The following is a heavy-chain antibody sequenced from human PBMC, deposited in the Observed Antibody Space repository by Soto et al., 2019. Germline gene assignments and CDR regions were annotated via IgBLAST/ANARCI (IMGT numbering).Heavy chain of an antibody. Sequence: ASVKVSCKASGYTFTSYYMHWVRQAPGQGLEWMGIINPSGGSTSYAQKFQGRVTMTRDTSTSTVYMELSSLRSEDTAVYYCARGPGGMAAAGTSANYYYYYGMDVWGQGTTVTVSS. CDR3: ARGPGGMAAAGTSANYYYYYGMDV. J-gene: IGHJ6*02. D-gene: IGHD6-13*01. V-gene: IGHV1-46*01. CDR2: INPSGGST. CDR1: GYTFTSYY.